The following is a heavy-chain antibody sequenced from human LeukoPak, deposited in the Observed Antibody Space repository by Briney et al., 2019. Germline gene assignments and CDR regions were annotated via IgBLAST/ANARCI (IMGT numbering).Heavy chain of an antibody. D-gene: IGHD3-22*01. J-gene: IGHJ4*02. V-gene: IGHV1-2*04. Sequence: ASVKVSCTASGHTFTGYYMHWVRQAPGQGLEWMGWINPNSGGTNYAQKFQGWVTMTRDTSISTAYMELSRLRSDDTAVYYCAIDSSGYYYTLDYWGQGTLVTVSS. CDR1: GHTFTGYY. CDR3: AIDSSGYYYTLDY. CDR2: INPNSGGT.